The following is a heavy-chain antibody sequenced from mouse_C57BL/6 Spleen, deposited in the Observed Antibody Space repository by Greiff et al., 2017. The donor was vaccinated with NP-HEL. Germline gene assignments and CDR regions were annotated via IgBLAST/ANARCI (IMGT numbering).Heavy chain of an antibody. CDR3: ARSGYYSNYGYFDV. D-gene: IGHD2-5*01. V-gene: IGHV1-55*01. CDR2: IYPGSGST. CDR1: GYTFTSYW. Sequence: VQLQQPGAELVKPGASVKMSCKASGYTFTSYWITWVKQRPGQGLEWIGDIYPGSGSTNYNEKFKSKATLTVDTSSSTAYMQLSSLTSEDSAVYYCARSGYYSNYGYFDVWGTGTTVTVSS. J-gene: IGHJ1*03.